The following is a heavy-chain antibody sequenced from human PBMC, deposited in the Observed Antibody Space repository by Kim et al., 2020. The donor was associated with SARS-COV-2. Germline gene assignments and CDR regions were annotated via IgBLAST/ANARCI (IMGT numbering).Heavy chain of an antibody. CDR3: AKDLRYGSGWHGVFED. V-gene: IGHV3-30*18. CDR1: GFSVSTYG. D-gene: IGHD6-19*01. CDR2: LSNDGSHQ. J-gene: IGHJ4*02. Sequence: GGSLRLSCEASGFSVSTYGMYWVRQTPGKGLEWLAVLSNDGSHQYYADSVAGRFTISRDSSRNTLYLQMNSLRLEDTAVYYCAKDLRYGSGWHGVFEDWGQGTLVTVSS.